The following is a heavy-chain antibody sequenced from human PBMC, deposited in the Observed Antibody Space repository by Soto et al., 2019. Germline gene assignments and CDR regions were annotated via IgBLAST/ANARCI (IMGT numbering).Heavy chain of an antibody. Sequence: SQTLSITCTFSGVTISSSSYYLGWIRQPPGKGLEWIGSIYYSGSTYYNPSLKSRVTISVDTSKNQFSLKLSSVTAADTAVYYCARLPVSIAAAGHYYYYYMDVWGKGTTITVSS. CDR3: ARLPVSIAAAGHYYYYYMDV. J-gene: IGHJ6*03. D-gene: IGHD6-13*01. CDR1: GVTISSSSYY. CDR2: IYYSGST. V-gene: IGHV4-39*01.